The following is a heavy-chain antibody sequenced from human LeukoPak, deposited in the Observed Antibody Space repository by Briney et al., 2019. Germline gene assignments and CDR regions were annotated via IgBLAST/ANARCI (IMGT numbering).Heavy chain of an antibody. D-gene: IGHD2-2*01. CDR2: IYTSGST. Sequence: PSETLSLTCTVSGGSISSGSYYWSWIRQPAGKGLEWIGRIYTSGSTNYNPSLKSRVTISVDTSKNQFSLKLSSVTAADTAVYYSARGPGRARVVINWFDPWGQGTLVTVSS. CDR1: GGSISSGSYY. V-gene: IGHV4-61*02. CDR3: ARGPGRARVVINWFDP. J-gene: IGHJ5*02.